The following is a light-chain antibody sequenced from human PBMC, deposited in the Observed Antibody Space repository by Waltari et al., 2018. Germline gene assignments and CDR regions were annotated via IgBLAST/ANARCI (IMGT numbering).Light chain of an antibody. Sequence: DIQLTQSPSTLSASVGDRVTITCRASQNILRYLAWYQQKPGKAPEHLIYRASTLQSGVPSRFSGSGSGTDFTLTISGLQPDESATYYCQQFNDYSWTFGQGTKVEIQ. CDR2: RAS. V-gene: IGKV1-5*03. CDR1: QNILRY. J-gene: IGKJ1*01. CDR3: QQFNDYSWT.